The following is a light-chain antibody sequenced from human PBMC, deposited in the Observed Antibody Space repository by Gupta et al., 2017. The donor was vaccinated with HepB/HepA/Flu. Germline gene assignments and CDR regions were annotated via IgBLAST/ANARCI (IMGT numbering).Light chain of an antibody. V-gene: IGLV2-14*03. CDR3: SSYTSSSTLLV. CDR2: DVS. J-gene: IGLJ2*01. CDR1: SDVGGYNY. Sequence: QSALTQPASVSGSPGQSITISCPGTSDVGGYNYVSWYQQHPGKAPKLMIYDVSNRPSGVSNRFSGSKSGNTASLTISGLQAEDEADYYCSSYTSSSTLLVFGGGTKLTV.